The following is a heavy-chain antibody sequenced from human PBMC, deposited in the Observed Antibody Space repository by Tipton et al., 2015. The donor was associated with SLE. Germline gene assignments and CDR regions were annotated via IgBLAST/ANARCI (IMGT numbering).Heavy chain of an antibody. CDR1: GYTFTSYY. J-gene: IGHJ6*03. CDR3: ARGGVIVPATILGYFYSYMDV. D-gene: IGHD2-2*01. CDR2: INPNSGDT. Sequence: QSGAEVKWSGASVKVSCKASGYTFTSYYVHWVRQAPGQGLEWMGWINPNSGDTKYAQTFQGRVTMTRDTSISTAYMDLSRLRSDDTAVYYCARGGVIVPATILGYFYSYMDVWGKGTTATVSS. V-gene: IGHV1-2*02.